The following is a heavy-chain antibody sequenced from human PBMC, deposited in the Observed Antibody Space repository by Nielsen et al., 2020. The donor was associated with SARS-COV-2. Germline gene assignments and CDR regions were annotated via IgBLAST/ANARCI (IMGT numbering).Heavy chain of an antibody. J-gene: IGHJ3*02. V-gene: IGHV3-64*04. Sequence: GESLKISCSASGFTFSSYAMHWVRQAPGKGLEYVSAISSNGGSTYYADSVKGRFTISRDNSKNTLYLQMNSLRAKDTAVYYCASYSGSYYVGAFDIWGQGTMVTVSS. D-gene: IGHD1-26*01. CDR2: ISSNGGST. CDR3: ASYSGSYYVGAFDI. CDR1: GFTFSSYA.